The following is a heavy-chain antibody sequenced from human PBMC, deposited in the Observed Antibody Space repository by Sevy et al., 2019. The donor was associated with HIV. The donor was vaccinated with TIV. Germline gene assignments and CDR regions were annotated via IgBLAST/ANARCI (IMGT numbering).Heavy chain of an antibody. V-gene: IGHV3-21*06. J-gene: IGHJ4*02. CDR3: ARDGGCSSTSCLLYFDS. CDR2: ISGRSSYI. D-gene: IGHD2-2*01. CDR1: GFTFSDYY. Sequence: GGSLRLSCAASGFTFSDYYMNWVRQAPGKGLEWVSSISGRSSYIHYADSVRGRFTISRDNATNSLYLQMNSLRADDTAVYFCARDGGCSSTSCLLYFDSWGQGALVTVSS.